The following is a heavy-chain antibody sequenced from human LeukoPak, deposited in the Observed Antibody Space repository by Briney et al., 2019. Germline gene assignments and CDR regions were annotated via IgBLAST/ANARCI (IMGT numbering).Heavy chain of an antibody. CDR2: IIPIFGTA. CDR1: GGTFSSYA. V-gene: IGHV1-69*13. D-gene: IGHD2-2*01. J-gene: IGHJ4*02. Sequence: SVKVSCKASGGTFSSYAISWVRQAPGQGLEWMGGIIPIFGTANYAQKFQSRVTITADESTSTAYMELSSLRSEDTAVYYCARVVLGYCSSTSCSNFDYWGQGTLVTVSS. CDR3: ARVVLGYCSSTSCSNFDY.